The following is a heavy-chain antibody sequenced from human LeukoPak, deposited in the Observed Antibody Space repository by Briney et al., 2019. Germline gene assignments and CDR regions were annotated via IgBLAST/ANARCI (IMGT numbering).Heavy chain of an antibody. CDR1: GYTFTSYY. V-gene: IGHV1-46*01. D-gene: IGHD5-12*01. Sequence: ASVKVSCKASGYTFTSYYMHWVRQAPGQGLEWMGIIDPSGGSTSYAQKFQGRVTITADESTSTAYMELSSLRSEDTAVYYCARDLGAYSGYDYWFDPWGQGTLVTVSS. CDR2: IDPSGGST. J-gene: IGHJ5*02. CDR3: ARDLGAYSGYDYWFDP.